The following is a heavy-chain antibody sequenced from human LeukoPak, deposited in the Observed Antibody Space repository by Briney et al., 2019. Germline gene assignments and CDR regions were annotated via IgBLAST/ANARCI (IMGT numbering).Heavy chain of an antibody. CDR1: GFTVSSNY. J-gene: IGHJ3*02. Sequence: PGGSLRLSCAASGFTVSSNYMSWVRQAPGKGLEWVSVIYSGGSTYYADSVKGRFTISRDNSKNTLYLQMNSLRAEDTAVYYCARERRITMIVVVIHDAFDIWGQGTMVTVSS. CDR2: IYSGGST. CDR3: ARERRITMIVVVIHDAFDI. V-gene: IGHV3-66*02. D-gene: IGHD3-22*01.